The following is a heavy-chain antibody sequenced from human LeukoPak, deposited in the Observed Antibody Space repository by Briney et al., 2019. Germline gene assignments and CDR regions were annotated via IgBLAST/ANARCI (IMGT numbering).Heavy chain of an antibody. J-gene: IGHJ6*02. V-gene: IGHV4-4*02. CDR1: GGSISSSNW. Sequence: SETLSLTCAVSGGSISSSNWWSWVRQPPGKGLEWIGEIYHSGSTNYNPSLKSRVTISVDKSKNQFSLKLSSVTATDTAVYYCARVSRGGYYYYGMDVWGQGTTVTVSS. CDR3: ARVSRGGYYYYGMDV. CDR2: IYHSGST. D-gene: IGHD3-16*01.